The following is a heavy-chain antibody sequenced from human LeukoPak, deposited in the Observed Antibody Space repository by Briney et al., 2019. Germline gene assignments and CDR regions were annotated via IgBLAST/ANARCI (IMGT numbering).Heavy chain of an antibody. CDR3: ARDQYDTWSQRGNFDS. CDR2: IKLDGSEK. D-gene: IGHD3-3*01. J-gene: IGHJ4*02. V-gene: IGHV3-7*03. CDR1: GFTFGKYW. Sequence: PGGSLRLSWVASGFTFGKYWTSWVRQAPGKGLEWVANIKLDGSEKNYVDSVKGRFTISRDNTKNSLYLQMNSLRAEDTAVFYCARDQYDTWSQRGNFDSWGQGTLVIVSS.